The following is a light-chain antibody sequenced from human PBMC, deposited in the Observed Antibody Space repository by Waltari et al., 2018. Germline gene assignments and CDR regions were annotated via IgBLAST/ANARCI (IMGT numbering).Light chain of an antibody. CDR1: EGLSPY. CDR2: GAS. J-gene: IGKJ1*01. Sequence: IQLTQSPSSLSASVGDKVTITCRASEGLSPYLAWYQQQPGKAPKLLIYGASTLQSGVPSRFSGSGSGTDFTLTISSLQPGDFATYYCQQYNSYSRTFGQGTKVEIK. V-gene: IGKV1-9*01. CDR3: QQYNSYSRT.